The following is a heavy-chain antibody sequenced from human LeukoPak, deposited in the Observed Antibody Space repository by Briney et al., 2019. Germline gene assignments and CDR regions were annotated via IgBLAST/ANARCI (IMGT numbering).Heavy chain of an antibody. D-gene: IGHD2-2*01. CDR1: GITYEDYA. CDR3: ARLPVPAAVYDY. Sequence: GGSLRLSCVASGITYEDYAFSWVRQAPGKGLEWVSVISGGGRSTSYADLVKGRFTISRDNSKNTLYLQMNSLRAEDTAVYYCARLPVPAAVYDYWGQGTLVTVSS. J-gene: IGHJ4*02. CDR2: ISGGGRST. V-gene: IGHV3-23*01.